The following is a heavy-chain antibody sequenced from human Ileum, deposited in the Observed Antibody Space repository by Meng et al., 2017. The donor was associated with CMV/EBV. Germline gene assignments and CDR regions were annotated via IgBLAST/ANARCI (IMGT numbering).Heavy chain of an antibody. CDR1: GFTFSSYE. Sequence: GESLKISCAASGFTFSSYEMNWVRQAPGKGLEWVSYISSSGSTIYYADSVKGRFTISRDNAKNSLYLQMNSLRAEDTAVYYCARGERYCSSTSCSWDYWGQGTLVTVSS. CDR2: ISSSGSTI. D-gene: IGHD2-2*01. V-gene: IGHV3-48*03. CDR3: ARGERYCSSTSCSWDY. J-gene: IGHJ4*02.